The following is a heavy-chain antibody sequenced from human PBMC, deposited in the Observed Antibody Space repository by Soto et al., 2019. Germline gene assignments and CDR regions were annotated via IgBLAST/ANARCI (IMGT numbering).Heavy chain of an antibody. V-gene: IGHV5-10-1*01. CDR2: IDPSDSYN. Sequence: GESLKISCKGSGYSFTSYWISWVRQMPGKGLEWMGRIDPSDSYNNYSPSFQGHVTISADKSISTAYLQWSSLKASDTAMYYCARPRRGGWYVIDYWCQGTLVTVSS. D-gene: IGHD6-19*01. CDR3: ARPRRGGWYVIDY. J-gene: IGHJ4*02. CDR1: GYSFTSYW.